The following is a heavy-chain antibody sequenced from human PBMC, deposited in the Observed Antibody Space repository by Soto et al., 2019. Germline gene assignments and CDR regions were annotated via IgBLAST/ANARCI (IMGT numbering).Heavy chain of an antibody. J-gene: IGHJ5*02. D-gene: IGHD2-15*01. Sequence: PSETLSLTCTVSGGSITGGYYWSWIRQHPGKGPEWIGFINHSGTTSYNLSLKSRVTMSVDTSANQFSLRLNSVTAVDTAVYYCARGGASSQWFDPWGQGTLVTVSS. CDR1: GGSITGGYY. CDR2: INHSGTT. CDR3: ARGGASSQWFDP. V-gene: IGHV4-31*03.